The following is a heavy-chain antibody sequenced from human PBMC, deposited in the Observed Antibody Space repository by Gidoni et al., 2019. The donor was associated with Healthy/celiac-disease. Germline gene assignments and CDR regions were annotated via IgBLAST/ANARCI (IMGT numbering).Heavy chain of an antibody. CDR1: AFPFSTAW. V-gene: IGHV3-15*01. Sequence: EVQLVESGGGLVKPGGSLTLSCAASAFPFSTAWMSWVRQAPGKGLEWVGRIKSKTDGGTTDYAAPVKGRFTISRDDSKNTLYLQMNSLKTEDTAVYYCTFESSVSNLDAFDIWGQGTMVTVSS. J-gene: IGHJ3*02. D-gene: IGHD2-8*01. CDR2: IKSKTDGGTT. CDR3: TFESSVSNLDAFDI.